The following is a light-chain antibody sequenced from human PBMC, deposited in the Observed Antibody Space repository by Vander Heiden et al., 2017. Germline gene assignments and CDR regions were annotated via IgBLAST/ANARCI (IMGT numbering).Light chain of an antibody. Sequence: DIQMHQSPSSLSASVRDSVTITCPASQSLSSYLNWYQQKPGKAPKRLIYAASSLQSGVPSRFSGSGSGTDFTLTISRLQPEDVATYYCQQGDSTPRTFGQGTKVEIK. J-gene: IGKJ1*01. CDR2: AAS. V-gene: IGKV1-39*01. CDR1: QSLSSY. CDR3: QQGDSTPRT.